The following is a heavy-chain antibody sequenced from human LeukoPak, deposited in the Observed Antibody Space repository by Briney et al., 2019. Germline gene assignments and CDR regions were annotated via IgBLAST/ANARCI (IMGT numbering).Heavy chain of an antibody. CDR1: GYSFTSYD. J-gene: IGHJ5*02. CDR2: MNPNSDNT. D-gene: IGHD3-16*01. CDR3: ARGNPMGWGRWFDP. V-gene: IGHV1-8*01. Sequence: ASVKVSCKASGYSFTSYDINWVRQATGQGLEWMGWMNPNSDNTSYAQKFQGRVTMTRNTSINTAYMELSSLRSEDTAVYYCARGNPMGWGRWFDPWGQGTLVTVSS.